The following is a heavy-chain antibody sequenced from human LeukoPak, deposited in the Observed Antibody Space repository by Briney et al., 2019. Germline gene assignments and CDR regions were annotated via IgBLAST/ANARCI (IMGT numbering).Heavy chain of an antibody. CDR3: AKGVAAAGPPLRYHGMDV. CDR2: ISGSGGST. V-gene: IGHV3-23*01. CDR1: GFTFSSYA. Sequence: GGSLRLSCAASGFTFSSYAMSWVRQAPGKGLEWVSAISGSGGSTYYADSVKGRFTISRDNSKNTLYLQMNSLRAEDTAVYYCAKGVAAAGPPLRYHGMDVWGQGTTVTVSS. D-gene: IGHD6-13*01. J-gene: IGHJ6*02.